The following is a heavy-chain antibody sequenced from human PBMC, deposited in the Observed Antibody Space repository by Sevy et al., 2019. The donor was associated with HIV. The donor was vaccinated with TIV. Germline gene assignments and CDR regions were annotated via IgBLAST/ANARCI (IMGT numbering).Heavy chain of an antibody. J-gene: IGHJ3*02. V-gene: IGHV3-49*04. D-gene: IGHD2-2*02. Sequence: GGCLRLSCTASGFTFGDYAMSWVRQAPGKGLEWVGFIRSKAYGGTTEYAAAVKGRFTISRDDSKSIAYLQMNSLKTEDTAVYYCTQPYCSSTSCYTSDAFDIWGQGTMVTVSS. CDR2: IRSKAYGGTT. CDR1: GFTFGDYA. CDR3: TQPYCSSTSCYTSDAFDI.